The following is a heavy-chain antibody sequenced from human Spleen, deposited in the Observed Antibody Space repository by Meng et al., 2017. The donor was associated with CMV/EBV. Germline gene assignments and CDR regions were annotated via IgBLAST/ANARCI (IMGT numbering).Heavy chain of an antibody. CDR1: GFTFSSYA. J-gene: IGHJ4*02. Sequence: AASGFTFSSYAMSWVRQAPGKGLEWVSVIYSGGSRTNYADSVKGRFTISRDNSKNTLFLQMNSLRVEDTAVYYCARDHSSGEHYFDNWGQGTLVTVSS. V-gene: IGHV3-23*03. CDR2: IYSGGSRT. D-gene: IGHD6-19*01. CDR3: ARDHSSGEHYFDN.